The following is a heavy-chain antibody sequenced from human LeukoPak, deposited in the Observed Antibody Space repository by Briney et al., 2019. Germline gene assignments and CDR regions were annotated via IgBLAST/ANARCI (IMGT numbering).Heavy chain of an antibody. D-gene: IGHD4-17*01. CDR3: ARADQGDYVWFDP. CDR2: TYYRSKWYN. J-gene: IGHJ5*02. Sequence: SQTLSLTCAISGDSVSSNSGAWNWIRQSPSRGLEWLGRTYYRSKWYNDYAVSVKSRITINPDTSKNQFSLQLNSVTPEDTAVYYCARADQGDYVWFDPWGRGTLVTVSS. CDR1: GDSVSSNSGA. V-gene: IGHV6-1*01.